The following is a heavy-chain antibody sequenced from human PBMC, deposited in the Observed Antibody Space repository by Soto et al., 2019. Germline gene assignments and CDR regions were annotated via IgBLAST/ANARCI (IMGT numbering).Heavy chain of an antibody. D-gene: IGHD3-3*01. J-gene: IGHJ4*02. V-gene: IGHV3-7*01. CDR2: IKQDGTER. CDR3: ARGTLWNGYQFFDY. CDR1: GFTFSTFW. Sequence: GGSLRLSCASSGFTFSTFWMVWVRQAPGEGPEWVANIKQDGTERYYVDSVKGRFTISRDNAKNSLYLQMNSLRAEDTAVYYCARGTLWNGYQFFDYWGQGTLVTVSS.